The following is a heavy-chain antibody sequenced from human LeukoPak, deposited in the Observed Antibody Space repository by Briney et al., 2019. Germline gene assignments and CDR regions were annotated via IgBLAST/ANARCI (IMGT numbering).Heavy chain of an antibody. V-gene: IGHV3-33*01. CDR2: IWYDGSNK. D-gene: IGHD6-13*01. CDR1: GFAFSSYG. Sequence: QPGRSLRLSCAASGFAFSSYGMHWVRQAPVKGLEWVAVIWYDGSNKYYADSVKGRFTISRDNSKNTLYLQMNSLRAEDTAVYYCARPLFQYSSSWYGVDYWGQGTLVTVSS. CDR3: ARPLFQYSSSWYGVDY. J-gene: IGHJ4*02.